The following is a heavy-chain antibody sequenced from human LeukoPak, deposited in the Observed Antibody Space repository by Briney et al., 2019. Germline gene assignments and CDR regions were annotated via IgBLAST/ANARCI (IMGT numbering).Heavy chain of an antibody. D-gene: IGHD6-13*01. Sequence: ASVKVSCKASGYTFTGYYMHWVRQAPGQGLEWMGRINPNSGGTNYAQKFQGRVTMTRDTSISTAYMELSRLRSNDTAAYYCARAGGGSSWPLVVDYWGQGTLVTVSS. CDR3: ARAGGGSSWPLVVDY. V-gene: IGHV1-2*06. J-gene: IGHJ4*02. CDR2: INPNSGGT. CDR1: GYTFTGYY.